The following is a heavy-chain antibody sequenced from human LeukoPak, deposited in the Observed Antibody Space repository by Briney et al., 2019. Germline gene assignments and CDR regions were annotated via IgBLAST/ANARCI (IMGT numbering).Heavy chain of an antibody. V-gene: IGHV4-38-2*01. D-gene: IGHD1-1*01. Sequence: SETLSLTCAVSGYSISNGYYWVWLRQPPGRGLEWIGSLYHSNSAYYNTSDRTRVSMSIDTYKNPFSLTLQFVTAADAAVYYCERQHDSHYYYYIDVWGSGTTVTVS. CDR2: LYHSNSA. CDR1: GYSISNGYY. CDR3: ERQHDSHYYYYIDV. J-gene: IGHJ6*03.